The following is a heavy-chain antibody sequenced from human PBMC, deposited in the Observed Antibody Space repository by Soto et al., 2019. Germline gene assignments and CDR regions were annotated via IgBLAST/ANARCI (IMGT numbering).Heavy chain of an antibody. Sequence: GGSLRLSCAASGFTVSSNYMSWVRQAPGKGLEWVSVIYSGGSTYYADSVKGRFTISRDNSKNTLYLQMNSLRAEDTGVYYCARDPRGAFDIWGQGTMVTVSS. CDR1: GFTVSSNY. CDR2: IYSGGST. V-gene: IGHV3-66*01. J-gene: IGHJ3*02. CDR3: ARDPRGAFDI.